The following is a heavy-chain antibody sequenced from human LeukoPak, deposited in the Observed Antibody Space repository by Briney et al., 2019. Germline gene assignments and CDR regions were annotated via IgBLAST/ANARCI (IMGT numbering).Heavy chain of an antibody. CDR3: AKYCSGVSCFSGLDS. CDR2: ITGSGANT. V-gene: IGHV3-23*01. CDR1: GFIFSNYF. Sequence: GGTLRLSCAASGFIFSNYFMTWVRRAPRKGLEWISTITGSGANTYYADSVKGRFTISRHSSRSTLYLQMSSLRADDTALYYCAKYCSGVSCFSGLDSWGQGTLVTVSS. D-gene: IGHD2-15*01. J-gene: IGHJ4*02.